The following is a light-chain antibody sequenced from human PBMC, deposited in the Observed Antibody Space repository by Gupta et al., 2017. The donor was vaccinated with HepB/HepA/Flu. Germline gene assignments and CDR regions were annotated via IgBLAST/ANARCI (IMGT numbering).Light chain of an antibody. CDR3: QQYNNWPRT. V-gene: IGKV3-15*01. CDR2: GAS. CDR1: QSVSRN. Sequence: EIVMTQSPATLSVSPGERATLSCRASQSVSRNLAWYQQKPGQAPRLFVYGASTRATGIPARFSGSGSGTEFTLTISSLQSEDFAVYYCQQYNNWPRTFGQGTKLEIK. J-gene: IGKJ2*01.